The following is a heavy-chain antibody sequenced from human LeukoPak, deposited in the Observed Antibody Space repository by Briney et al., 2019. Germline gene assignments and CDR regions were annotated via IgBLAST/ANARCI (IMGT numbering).Heavy chain of an antibody. Sequence: PSETLSLTCAVYGGSFSGYYWSWIRQPPGKGLEWIGEINHSGSTNYSPSLKSRVTISVDTSKNQFSLKLSSVTAADTAVYYCARAERPRGWFDPWGQGTLVTVSS. CDR2: INHSGST. V-gene: IGHV4-34*01. D-gene: IGHD6-25*01. CDR1: GGSFSGYY. CDR3: ARAERPRGWFDP. J-gene: IGHJ5*02.